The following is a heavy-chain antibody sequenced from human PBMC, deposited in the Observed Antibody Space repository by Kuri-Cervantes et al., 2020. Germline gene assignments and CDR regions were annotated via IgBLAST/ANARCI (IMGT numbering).Heavy chain of an antibody. V-gene: IGHV1-3*01. CDR2: INAGNGNT. CDR3: ARVRVPATAYYYYYYMDV. D-gene: IGHD2-2*01. J-gene: IGHJ6*03. Sequence: ASVKVSCKASGYTFTSYAMHWVRQAPGQRLEWMGWINAGNGNTKYSQKFQGRVTITRDTSASTAYMELSSLRSEDTAVYYCARVRVPATAYYYYYYMDVWGKGTTVTVSS. CDR1: GYTFTSYA.